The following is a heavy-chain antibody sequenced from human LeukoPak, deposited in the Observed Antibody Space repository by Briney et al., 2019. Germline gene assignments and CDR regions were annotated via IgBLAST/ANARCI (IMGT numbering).Heavy chain of an antibody. V-gene: IGHV4-30-4*01. D-gene: IGHD5-12*01. Sequence: SQTLSLTCTVSGGAISSGDYYWSWIRQPPGKGLEWIGYIYYSGSTYYNPSLKSRVTIAEDTSKNQFSLKLSSVTAADTAVYYCARGEAHSGYVFHWGQGTLVTVSS. CDR2: IYYSGST. CDR3: ARGEAHSGYVFH. CDR1: GGAISSGDYY. J-gene: IGHJ4*02.